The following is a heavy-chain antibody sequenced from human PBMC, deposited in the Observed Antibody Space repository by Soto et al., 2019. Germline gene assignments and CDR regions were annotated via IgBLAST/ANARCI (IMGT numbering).Heavy chain of an antibody. V-gene: IGHV3-30-3*01. CDR2: ISYGGNNK. CDR3: ATEEFEAGRGHFGY. J-gene: IGHJ4*02. CDR1: GFTFSTSA. D-gene: IGHD6-13*01. Sequence: QVQVVESGGGVVQPGGSLRLSCAASGFTFSTSAMHWVRQAPGKGLEWMAMISYGGNNKYYADSVKGRFTISRDISESTLYLQMNSLRTEDTAVYYCATEEFEAGRGHFGYWGQGTLVSVSS.